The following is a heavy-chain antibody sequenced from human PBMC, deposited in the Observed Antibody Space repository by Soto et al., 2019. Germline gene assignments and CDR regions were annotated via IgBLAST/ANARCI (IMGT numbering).Heavy chain of an antibody. CDR2: TYYSGST. J-gene: IGHJ4*02. CDR3: AGGAVGQLVLGSYY. CDR1: GDTISTGGYT. V-gene: IGHV4-61*08. D-gene: IGHD6-13*01. Sequence: PSETLSLTCDVSGDTISTGGYTWAWIRQPPGKALEWIGYTYYSGSTNYNPSLKSRVTISVDTSKNQFSLKLSSVTAADTAVYYCAGGAVGQLVLGSYYWGQGTLVTVSS.